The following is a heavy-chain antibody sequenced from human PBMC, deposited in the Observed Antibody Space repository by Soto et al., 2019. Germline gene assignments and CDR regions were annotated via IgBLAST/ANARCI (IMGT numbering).Heavy chain of an antibody. J-gene: IGHJ3*02. CDR1: GFTFSSYG. Sequence: QVQLVESGGGVVQPGRSLRLSCAASGFTFSSYGMHWVRQAPGKGLEWVAVIWYDGSNKYYADSVKGRFTISRDNSKNTLYLQMNSLRAEDTAVYYCARDAPYGSGTSLGDAFDIWGQGTMVTVSS. CDR3: ARDAPYGSGTSLGDAFDI. D-gene: IGHD3-10*01. V-gene: IGHV3-33*01. CDR2: IWYDGSNK.